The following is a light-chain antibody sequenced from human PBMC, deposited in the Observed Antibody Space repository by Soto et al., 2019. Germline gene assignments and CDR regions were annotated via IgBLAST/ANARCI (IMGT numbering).Light chain of an antibody. CDR1: QGISTY. V-gene: IGKV1-27*01. Sequence: DIQMTQSPSSLSASVGGRVTITCRASQGISTYLAWYQQKPGKVPKLLIYAASTLQSGVPSRFSGSGSGTEFTLCISSLQPEDVATYYCQKYNSAPLTFGGGTKVELK. J-gene: IGKJ4*01. CDR3: QKYNSAPLT. CDR2: AAS.